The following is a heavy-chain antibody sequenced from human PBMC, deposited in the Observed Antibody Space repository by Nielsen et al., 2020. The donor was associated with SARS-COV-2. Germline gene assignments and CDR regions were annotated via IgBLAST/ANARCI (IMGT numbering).Heavy chain of an antibody. J-gene: IGHJ5*02. D-gene: IGHD4-23*01. CDR1: GGSISSGDYF. CDR3: ARDVGGWFDP. V-gene: IGHV4-30-4*01. Sequence: SETLSLTCTVSGGSISSGDYFWSWIRQPPGKGLEWLGYIYYSWSTYYNPSLKSRVTISVDTSKNQFSLKLSSVTAADTAVYYCARDVGGWFDPWGQGTLVTVSS. CDR2: IYYSWST.